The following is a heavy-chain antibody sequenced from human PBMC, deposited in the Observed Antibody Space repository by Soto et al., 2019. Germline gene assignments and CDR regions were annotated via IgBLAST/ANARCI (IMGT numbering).Heavy chain of an antibody. D-gene: IGHD2-2*01. Sequence: QVQLVESGGGVVQPGRSLRLSCAASGFTFSSYGMHWVRQAPGKGLEWVAVISYAGNNKYYADSVKGRFTISRDSSKNTLFLHMNSLRAEDTAVYYCAKDWGDIEVVPGAVTEYWGQGTLVTVSS. CDR3: AKDWGDIEVVPGAVTEY. CDR2: ISYAGNNK. J-gene: IGHJ4*02. V-gene: IGHV3-30*18. CDR1: GFTFSSYG.